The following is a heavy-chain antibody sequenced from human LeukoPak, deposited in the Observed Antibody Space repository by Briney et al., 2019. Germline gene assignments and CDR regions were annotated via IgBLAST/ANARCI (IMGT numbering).Heavy chain of an antibody. V-gene: IGHV3-23*01. J-gene: IGHJ4*02. Sequence: PGGSLRLSCAASGFTFDTTDMTWVRQAPGNGPEWLSCISGTGDRTYYADSVRGRFTISRDNSKNMLYLQMTSLRVEDTATYYCVKNSGIWSFWGRGTLAAVSS. CDR1: GFTFDTTD. CDR2: ISGTGDRT. D-gene: IGHD1-26*01. CDR3: VKNSGIWSF.